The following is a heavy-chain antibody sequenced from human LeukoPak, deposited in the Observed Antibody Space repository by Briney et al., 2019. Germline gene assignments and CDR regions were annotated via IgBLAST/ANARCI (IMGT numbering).Heavy chain of an antibody. D-gene: IGHD2-8*01. CDR2: IYYSGST. J-gene: IGHJ4*02. CDR1: GGSISSYH. Sequence: SETLSLTCTVSGGSISSYHWSWIRQPPGKGLEWIGYIYYSGSTKYNPSLKSRVTISVDTSKNQFSLKLSSVTAADTAVYYCARTQTFSCTNGVCTHSEHFDYWGQGTLVTVSS. V-gene: IGHV4-59*01. CDR3: ARTQTFSCTNGVCTHSEHFDY.